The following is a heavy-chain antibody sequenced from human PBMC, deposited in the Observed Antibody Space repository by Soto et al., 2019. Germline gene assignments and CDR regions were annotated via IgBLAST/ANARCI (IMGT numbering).Heavy chain of an antibody. V-gene: IGHV3-33*01. CDR3: ARETRDFWSGYPDY. CDR1: GFTFSSYG. D-gene: IGHD3-3*01. Sequence: GRSLRLSCAASGFTFSSYGMHWVRQAPGKGLEWVAVIWYDGSNKYYADSVKGRFTISRDNSKNTLYLQMNSLRAEDTAVYYCARETRDFWSGYPDYWGQGTLVTVSS. CDR2: IWYDGSNK. J-gene: IGHJ4*02.